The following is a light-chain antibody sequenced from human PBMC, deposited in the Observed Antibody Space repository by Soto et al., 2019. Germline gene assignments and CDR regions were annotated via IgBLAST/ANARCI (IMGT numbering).Light chain of an antibody. Sequence: IQLTQSPSSLSASVGDRVTITCRASQGISSYLAWYQQKPGKAPKLLIYAASTLQSGVPSRFSGSGSGTDFTLTISSLQPEDVAVYYCQQYYTTPSLTFGGGTKVDIK. CDR1: QGISSY. CDR2: AAS. J-gene: IGKJ4*01. CDR3: QQYYTTPSLT. V-gene: IGKV1-9*01.